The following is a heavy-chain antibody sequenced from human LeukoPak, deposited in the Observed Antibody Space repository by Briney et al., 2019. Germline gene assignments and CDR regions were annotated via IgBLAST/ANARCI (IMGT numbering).Heavy chain of an antibody. V-gene: IGHV3-66*02. J-gene: IGHJ4*02. CDR1: GFTVSSNY. CDR2: IYSGGST. CDR3: ARGRDDFWSGYPFY. D-gene: IGHD3-3*01. Sequence: GGSLRLSCAASGFTVSSNYMSWVRQAPGKGLERVSVIYSGGSTYYADSVKGRFTISRDNSKNTLYLQMNSLRAEDTAVYYCARGRDDFWSGYPFYWGQGTLVTVSS.